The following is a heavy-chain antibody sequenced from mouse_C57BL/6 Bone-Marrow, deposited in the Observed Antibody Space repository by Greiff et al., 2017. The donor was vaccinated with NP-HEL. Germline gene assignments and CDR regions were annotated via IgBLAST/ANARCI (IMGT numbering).Heavy chain of an antibody. V-gene: IGHV14-4*01. CDR2: IDPENGDT. J-gene: IGHJ4*01. CDR3: ATAGSCDYAVDY. D-gene: IGHD2-12*01. CDR1: GYNFTDDY. Sequence: VQLQQSGAELVRPGASVKLSCTASGYNFTDDYMHWVKQRPGQGLEWIGWIDPENGDTEYAAKFQGKATITADTSSITAYLQLSSLTSEDTAVYYCATAGSCDYAVDYWGQGTAVTVTS.